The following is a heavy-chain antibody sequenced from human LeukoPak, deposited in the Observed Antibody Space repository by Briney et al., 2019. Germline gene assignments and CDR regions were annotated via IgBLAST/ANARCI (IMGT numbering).Heavy chain of an antibody. CDR2: ISGSSSTI. V-gene: IGHV3-48*02. D-gene: IGHD2-2*01. J-gene: IGHJ4*02. Sequence: GGSLRLSCAASGFTFSSYSMNWVRQAPGKGLEWVSYISGSSSTIYYADSVKGRFTISRDNAKNSLYLQMNSLRDEDTAVYYCARNVPATAGQPLDYRGQGTLVTVSS. CDR1: GFTFSSYS. CDR3: ARNVPATAGQPLDY.